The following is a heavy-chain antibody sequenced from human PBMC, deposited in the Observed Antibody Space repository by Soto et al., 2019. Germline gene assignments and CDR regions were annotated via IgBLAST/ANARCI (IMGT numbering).Heavy chain of an antibody. CDR3: ARDPMVRGVIISDAFDI. CDR1: GFTFSSYG. J-gene: IGHJ3*02. V-gene: IGHV3-33*01. D-gene: IGHD3-10*01. CDR2: IWYDGSNK. Sequence: QVQLVESGGGVVQPGRSLRLSCAASGFTFSSYGMHWVRQAPGKGLEWVAVIWYDGSNKYYADSVKGRFTISRDNSKNTLYLQMNSLRDEDTAVYYCARDPMVRGVIISDAFDIWGQGTMVTVSS.